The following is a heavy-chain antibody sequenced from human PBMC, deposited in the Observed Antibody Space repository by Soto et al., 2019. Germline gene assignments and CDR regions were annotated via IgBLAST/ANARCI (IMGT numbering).Heavy chain of an antibody. V-gene: IGHV3-23*01. D-gene: IGHD3-10*01. Sequence: EVQLLESGGGLVQPGGSLRLSCAASGFTFSSYAMSWVRQAPGKGLEWVSAISGSGGSTYYADSVKGRFTISRDNSKNTLYLQMNSLRAEDTAVYYGAKALHYYGSGSPFDYWGQGTLVTVSS. J-gene: IGHJ4*02. CDR1: GFTFSSYA. CDR3: AKALHYYGSGSPFDY. CDR2: ISGSGGST.